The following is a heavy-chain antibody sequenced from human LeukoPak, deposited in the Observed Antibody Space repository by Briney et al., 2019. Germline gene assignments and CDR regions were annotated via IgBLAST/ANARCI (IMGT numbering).Heavy chain of an antibody. CDR1: GFTFSSYD. J-gene: IGHJ6*02. CDR3: STAYYYYGMDV. CDR2: IKSKTDGGTT. V-gene: IGHV3-15*01. Sequence: PGGSLRLSCAASGFTFSSYDMHWVRQATGKGLEWVGRIKSKTDGGTTDYAAPVKGRFTISRDDSKNTLYLQMNSLKTEDTAVYYCSTAYYYYGMDVWGQGTTVTVSS.